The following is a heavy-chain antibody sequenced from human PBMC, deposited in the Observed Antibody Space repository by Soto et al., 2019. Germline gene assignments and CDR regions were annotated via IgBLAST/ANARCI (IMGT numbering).Heavy chain of an antibody. CDR2: IWYDGSNK. V-gene: IGHV3-33*01. Sequence: QVQLVESGGGVVQPGRSLRLSCAVSEFTFSSYGLHWVRQAPGKGLEWVAVIWYDGSNKYYADSVKGRFTISRDNSKNTLYLQMNSLRAEDTAVYYCARALGYCSGGSCPTAMGAFDIWGQGTMVTVSS. J-gene: IGHJ3*02. CDR1: EFTFSSYG. D-gene: IGHD2-15*01. CDR3: ARALGYCSGGSCPTAMGAFDI.